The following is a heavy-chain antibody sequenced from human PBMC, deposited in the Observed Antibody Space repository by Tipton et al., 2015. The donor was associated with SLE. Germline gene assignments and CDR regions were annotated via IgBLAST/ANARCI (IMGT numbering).Heavy chain of an antibody. CDR1: GGSVSSGGYY. V-gene: IGHV4-31*03. CDR3: ARGEMDVFDI. CDR2: IYNTVNT. Sequence: TLSLTCTVSGGSVSSGGYYWSWIRQHPGKGLEWIGYIYNTVNTYYNPSLTSRVTISVDMSRNQFSLRLDSVTAADTALYYCARGEMDVFDIWGQGTVVSVSS. J-gene: IGHJ3*02.